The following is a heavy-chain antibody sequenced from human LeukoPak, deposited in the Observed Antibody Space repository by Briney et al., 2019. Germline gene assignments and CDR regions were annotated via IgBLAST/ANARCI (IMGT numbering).Heavy chain of an antibody. CDR2: INPKNGDT. J-gene: IGHJ4*02. V-gene: IGHV1-2*04. CDR1: GYTFTDYY. D-gene: IGHD6-19*01. CDR3: AKEGPSGWVPNF. Sequence: ASVKVSCKASGYTFTDYYMHWVRQAPGQGLEWMGWINPKNGDTDIAQKFGGLVTMTRDTSIATAFLDLTRLTSDDTAVYYCAKEGPSGWVPNFWGPGTLVTVSS.